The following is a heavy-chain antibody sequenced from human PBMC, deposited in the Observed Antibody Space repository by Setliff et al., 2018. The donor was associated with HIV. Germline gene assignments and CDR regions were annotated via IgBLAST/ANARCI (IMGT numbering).Heavy chain of an antibody. CDR2: ITSSSSYI. CDR3: AKDTTGGMIAARPHFDF. CDR1: GFTFSSYR. Sequence: GGSLRLSCAAPGFTFSSYRMNWVRQAPGKGLEWVSSITSSSSYIYYVDSVKGRFTISRDNAQNSLYLQMNSLRAEGTAVYYCAKDTTGGMIAARPHFDFWGQGTLVTVSS. J-gene: IGHJ4*02. V-gene: IGHV3-21*06. D-gene: IGHD6-6*01.